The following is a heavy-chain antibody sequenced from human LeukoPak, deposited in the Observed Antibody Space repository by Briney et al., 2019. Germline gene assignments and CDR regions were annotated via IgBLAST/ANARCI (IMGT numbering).Heavy chain of an antibody. CDR2: IKSKTDGGTT. J-gene: IGHJ4*02. V-gene: IGHV3-15*01. CDR3: TTEKVRGAFDY. Sequence: GGSLRLSCAAPGFTFSNAWMSWVRQAPGKGLEWVGRIKSKTDGGTTDYAAPVKGRFTISRDDSKNTLYLQMNSLKTEDTAVYYCTTEKVRGAFDYWGQGTLVTVSS. CDR1: GFTFSNAW. D-gene: IGHD3-10*01.